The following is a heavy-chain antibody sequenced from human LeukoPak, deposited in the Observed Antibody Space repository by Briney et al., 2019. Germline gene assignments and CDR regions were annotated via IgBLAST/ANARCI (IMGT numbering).Heavy chain of an antibody. CDR2: IWYDGSNE. V-gene: IGHV3-33*01. CDR1: GFTFNSYG. Sequence: PGRSLRLSCAASGFTFNSYGMHWVRQAPGKGLEWEAVIWYDGSNEYYADSVKGRFTISRDNSKNTLYLQMNSLRAEDTAVYYCAGDYGEYYYGMDVWGQGTTVTVSS. J-gene: IGHJ6*02. D-gene: IGHD4-17*01. CDR3: AGDYGEYYYGMDV.